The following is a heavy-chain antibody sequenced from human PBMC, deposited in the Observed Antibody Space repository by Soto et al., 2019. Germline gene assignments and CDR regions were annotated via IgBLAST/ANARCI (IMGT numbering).Heavy chain of an antibody. CDR2: ISYDGSNK. CDR3: ARDAGYYYDSSGLGQEYNWFDP. J-gene: IGHJ5*02. D-gene: IGHD3-22*01. CDR1: GFTFSSYA. Sequence: GGSLRLSWAASGFTFSSYAMHWVRQAPGKGLEWVAVISYDGSNKYYADSVKGRFTISRYNSKNTLYLQMNSLRAEDTAVYYCARDAGYYYDSSGLGQEYNWFDPWGQGTLVTVSS. V-gene: IGHV3-30-3*01.